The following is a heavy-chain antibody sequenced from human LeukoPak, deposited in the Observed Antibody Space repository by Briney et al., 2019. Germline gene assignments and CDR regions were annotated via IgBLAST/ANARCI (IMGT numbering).Heavy chain of an antibody. CDR3: ARHVIDYGVGDAFDI. J-gene: IGHJ3*02. Sequence: PSETLSLTCTVSGGSISSSSYYWGWIRQPPGKGLEWIGSIYYSGSTYYNPSLKSRVTISVDTSKKQFSLKLSSVTAADTAVYYCARHVIDYGVGDAFDIWGQGTMVTVSS. D-gene: IGHD4-17*01. V-gene: IGHV4-39*01. CDR2: IYYSGST. CDR1: GGSISSSSYY.